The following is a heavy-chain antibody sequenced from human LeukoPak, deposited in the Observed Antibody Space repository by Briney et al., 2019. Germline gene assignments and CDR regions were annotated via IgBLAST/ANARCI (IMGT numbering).Heavy chain of an antibody. D-gene: IGHD1-14*01. CDR2: ISYSGST. V-gene: IGHV4-31*03. J-gene: IGHJ4*02. Sequence: QASETLSLTCTVSGGSISSSSYYWGWIRQPPGKGLEWIGYISYSGSTYYNPSLKSRVSLSVETSKNQFSLKLSSVTAADTAVYYCARGKNDYSNRYSFDYWGQGTLVTVSS. CDR3: ARGKNDYSNRYSFDY. CDR1: GGSISSSSYY.